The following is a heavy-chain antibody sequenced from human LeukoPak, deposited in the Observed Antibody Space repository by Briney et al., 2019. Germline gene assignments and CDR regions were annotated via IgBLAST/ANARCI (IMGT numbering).Heavy chain of an antibody. CDR3: AREGSYLGSGSPPLDY. V-gene: IGHV4-34*01. CDR1: GGSFNNYY. CDR2: INHSGTT. J-gene: IGHJ4*02. Sequence: ASETLSLTCAAYGGSFNNYYWSWIRQAPGKGLQWIGEINHSGTTNYNPSLKSRVTMSVDTSKSQISLKLNSVTAADTAVYYCAREGSYLGSGSPPLDYWGQGTLVTVSS. D-gene: IGHD3-10*01.